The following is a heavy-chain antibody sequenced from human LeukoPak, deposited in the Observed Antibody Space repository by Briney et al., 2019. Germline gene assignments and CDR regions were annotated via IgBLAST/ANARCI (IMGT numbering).Heavy chain of an antibody. CDR1: GGSISSSSYY. D-gene: IGHD3-10*01. V-gene: IGHV4-39*01. Sequence: PSETLSLTCTVSGGSISSSSYYWGWIRQPPGKGLEWIGSIYYSGSTYYNPSLKSRVTISVDTSKNQFSLKLSSVTAADTAVYYCATLTRGGYYGSGSYWGSRGSYFDYWGQGTLVTVSS. CDR3: ATLTRGGYYGSGSYWGSRGSYFDY. J-gene: IGHJ4*02. CDR2: IYYSGST.